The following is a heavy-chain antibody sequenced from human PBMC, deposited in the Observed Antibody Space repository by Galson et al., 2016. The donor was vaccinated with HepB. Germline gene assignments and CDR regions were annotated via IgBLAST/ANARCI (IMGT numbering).Heavy chain of an antibody. CDR1: GGSFSGHY. J-gene: IGHJ6*02. CDR3: ARGIIASRPGYFYYYGMDV. Sequence: SETLSLTCAVSGGSFSGHYWTWIRQPPGKGLEWNGEINQSGRTNCNPSLRSRVTILIDTSKKQFSLKVNSVTAADTAVYYCARGIIASRPGYFYYYGMDVWGQGTTVTVS. CDR2: INQSGRT. V-gene: IGHV4-34*01. D-gene: IGHD6-6*01.